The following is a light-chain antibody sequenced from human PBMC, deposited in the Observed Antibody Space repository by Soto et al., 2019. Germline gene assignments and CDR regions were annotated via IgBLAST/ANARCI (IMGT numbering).Light chain of an antibody. Sequence: EIVMTQFPGTLSVSPGERATLSCRASQSVSSNLAWYQQKPGQAPRLLIYGASNRATGIPDRFSGSGSGTDFTLIINRLEPEDVAIYYCQQRTKWRTFGQGTKVDIK. CDR3: QQRTKWRT. CDR2: GAS. J-gene: IGKJ1*01. V-gene: IGKV3D-15*01. CDR1: QSVSSN.